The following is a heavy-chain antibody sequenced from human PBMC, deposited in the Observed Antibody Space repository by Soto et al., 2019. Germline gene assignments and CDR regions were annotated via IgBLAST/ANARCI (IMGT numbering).Heavy chain of an antibody. J-gene: IGHJ3*02. D-gene: IGHD1-7*01. CDR1: GFTFSSYA. CDR3: AKVYKHYTIAPKLELRFDAFDI. Sequence: GGSLRLSCAASGFTFSSYAMSWVRQAPGKGLEWVSAISGSGGSTYYADSVKGRFTISRDNSKNTLYLQMNSLRAEDTAVYYCAKVYKHYTIAPKLELRFDAFDIWGQGTMVTVSS. CDR2: ISGSGGST. V-gene: IGHV3-23*01.